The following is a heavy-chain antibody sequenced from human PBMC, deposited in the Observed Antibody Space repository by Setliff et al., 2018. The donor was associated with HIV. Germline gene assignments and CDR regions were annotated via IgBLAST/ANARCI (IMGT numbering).Heavy chain of an antibody. V-gene: IGHV1-46*02. D-gene: IGHD3-22*01. CDR1: GYTFNNYY. CDR2: INPSDNRT. Sequence: ASVKVSCKASGYTFNNYYMHWVRQAPGQGLEWMGIINPSDNRTYYAQKFQGRVTMTRDTSIDTAYMDLSSLRSDDTALYYCARDPTLDDSNPFDIWGQGTMVTVSS. CDR3: ARDPTLDDSNPFDI. J-gene: IGHJ3*02.